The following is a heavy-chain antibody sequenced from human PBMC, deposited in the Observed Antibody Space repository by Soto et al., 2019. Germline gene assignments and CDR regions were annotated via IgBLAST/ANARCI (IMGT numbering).Heavy chain of an antibody. D-gene: IGHD3-16*01. CDR1: GFTFSSYG. V-gene: IGHV3-30*18. CDR2: ISYDESNK. CDR3: AKDFMGDNYYYYYYMDV. Sequence: GGSLRLSCAASGFTFSSYGMHWVRQAPGKGLEWVAVISYDESNKYYADSVKGRFTISRDNSKNTLYLQMNSLRAEDTAVYYCAKDFMGDNYYYYYYMDVWGKGTTVTVSS. J-gene: IGHJ6*03.